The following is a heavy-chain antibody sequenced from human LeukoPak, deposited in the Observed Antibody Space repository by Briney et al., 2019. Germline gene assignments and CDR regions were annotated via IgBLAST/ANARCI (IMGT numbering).Heavy chain of an antibody. CDR1: GFTFSKVW. D-gene: IGHD3-22*01. J-gene: IGHJ1*01. Sequence: PGGSLILSCAASGFTFSKVWMSWVRQAPGKGLEWVGRIKSKTDGGTIDYAAPVKGRFTISRDDSKDTLFLQMNSLKTEDTVVYYCTTDLSELDDSGYYAKYFHHWGQGTLVSVSS. CDR3: TTDLSELDDSGYYAKYFHH. CDR2: IKSKTDGGTI. V-gene: IGHV3-15*01.